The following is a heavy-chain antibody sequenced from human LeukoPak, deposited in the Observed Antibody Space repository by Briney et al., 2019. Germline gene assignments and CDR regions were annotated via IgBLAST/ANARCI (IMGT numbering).Heavy chain of an antibody. V-gene: IGHV3-48*03. Sequence: GGFLRPFGEALGITVNNDEVHWVGQARGKVLKRITYIDEAASTINYAASVWGRFTLSRDNAQNSVHLQMNSLRDEDTAIYYCVRGRLLRSTDYFDYWGQGALVTVSS. CDR3: VRGRLLRSTDYFDY. J-gene: IGHJ4*02. CDR1: GITVNNDE. CDR2: IDEAASTI. D-gene: IGHD2-21*02.